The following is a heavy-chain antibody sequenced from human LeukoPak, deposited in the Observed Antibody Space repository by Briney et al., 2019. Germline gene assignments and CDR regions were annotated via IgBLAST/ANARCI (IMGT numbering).Heavy chain of an antibody. J-gene: IGHJ4*02. CDR2: ISGYNGKT. Sequence: ASVKVSCKASGYTFNTYGITWVRQAPGQGLEWMGWISGYNGKTKYAQKLQDRVTMTTDTSTTTAYMELRSLRSDDTAVYYCARVWGSGERGFDYWGQGTLVTVSS. D-gene: IGHD3-16*01. CDR1: GYTFNTYG. V-gene: IGHV1-18*01. CDR3: ARVWGSGERGFDY.